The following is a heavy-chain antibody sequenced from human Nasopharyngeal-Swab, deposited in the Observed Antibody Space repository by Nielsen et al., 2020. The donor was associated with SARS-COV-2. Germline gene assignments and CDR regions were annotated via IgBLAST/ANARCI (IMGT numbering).Heavy chain of an antibody. CDR2: ISSSSSYI. CDR3: ARCRDIVVVPAARPYYYYGMDV. J-gene: IGHJ6*02. V-gene: IGHV3-21*01. Sequence: VRQAPGKGLEWVSSISSSSSYIYYADSVKGRFTISRDNAKNSLYLQMNSLRAEDTAVYYCARCRDIVVVPAARPYYYYGMDVWGQGTTVTSP. D-gene: IGHD2-2*01.